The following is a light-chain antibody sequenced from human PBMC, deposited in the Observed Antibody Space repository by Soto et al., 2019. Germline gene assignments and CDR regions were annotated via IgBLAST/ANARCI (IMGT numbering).Light chain of an antibody. V-gene: IGKV1-5*01. Sequence: DIQMTQSPPTLSASLGDRVTITCRASQPISSWLAWYHQKPGKAPKLLIYDASNLERGVPSRFSGSGSGTEFTLTISSLQPEDFGIYYCQPYENYWTFGQGTKVEIK. CDR1: QPISSW. CDR3: QPYENYWT. CDR2: DAS. J-gene: IGKJ1*01.